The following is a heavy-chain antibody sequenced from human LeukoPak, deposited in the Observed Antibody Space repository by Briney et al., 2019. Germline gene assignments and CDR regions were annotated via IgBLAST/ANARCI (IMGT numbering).Heavy chain of an antibody. CDR2: INSDGSST. CDR3: ARESLFYDFWSGYPDY. J-gene: IGHJ4*02. V-gene: IGHV3-74*01. D-gene: IGHD3-3*01. Sequence: GGSLRLSCAASGFTFSSYWMHWVRQAPGKGLVWASRINSDGSSTSYADSVKGRFTISRDNAKNTLYLQMNSLRAEDTAVYYCARESLFYDFWSGYPDYWGQGTLVTVSS. CDR1: GFTFSSYW.